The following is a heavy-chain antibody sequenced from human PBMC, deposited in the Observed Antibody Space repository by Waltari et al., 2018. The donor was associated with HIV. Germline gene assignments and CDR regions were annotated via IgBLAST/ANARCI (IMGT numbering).Heavy chain of an antibody. J-gene: IGHJ5*02. V-gene: IGHV1-18*01. D-gene: IGHD3-22*01. CDR3: ARGSLLRNWLDP. CDR1: GYTFSDYG. Sequence: QIQLVQSGAEVKKPGASVKVSCKASGYTFSDYGISWVRQAPGQGLEWMGWISGLSEERRNYAQKFQGRVTLSTDTSTTTAYMELRSLRSGDTAIYYCARGSLLRNWLDPWGQGTLVTVSS. CDR2: ISGLSEERR.